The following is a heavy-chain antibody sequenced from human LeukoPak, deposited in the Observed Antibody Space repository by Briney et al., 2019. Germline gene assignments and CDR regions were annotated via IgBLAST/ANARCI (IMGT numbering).Heavy chain of an antibody. CDR1: GGSISSYY. Sequence: PSETLSLTCTVSGGSISSYYWSWIRQPPGKGLEWIGYIYNSGSTEYNPSLKSRLTISVNTSKNQFSLKLTSVTAADTAMYYCARGGVVVQDAFDIWGQGTMVTVSS. J-gene: IGHJ3*02. CDR2: IYNSGST. V-gene: IGHV4-59*08. D-gene: IGHD1-1*01. CDR3: ARGGVVVQDAFDI.